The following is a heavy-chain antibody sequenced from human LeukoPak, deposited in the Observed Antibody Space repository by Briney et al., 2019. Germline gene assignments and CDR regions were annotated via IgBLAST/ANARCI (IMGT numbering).Heavy chain of an antibody. D-gene: IGHD3-22*01. Sequence: SVKVSCKASGGTFSSYVISWVRQAPGQGLEWMGRIIPIFGTANYAQKFQGRVTITTDESTSTAYMELSSLRSEDTAVYYCARDEVVVTLGAFDIWGQGTMVTVSS. CDR1: GGTFSSYV. V-gene: IGHV1-69*05. CDR2: IIPIFGTA. J-gene: IGHJ3*02. CDR3: ARDEVVVTLGAFDI.